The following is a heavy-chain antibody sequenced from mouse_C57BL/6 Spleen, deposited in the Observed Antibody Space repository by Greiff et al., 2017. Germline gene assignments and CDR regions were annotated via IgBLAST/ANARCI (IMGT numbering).Heavy chain of an antibody. V-gene: IGHV7-3*01. CDR3: SRYIDGYYAMDY. CDR2: IRNKANGYTT. Sequence: DVHLVESGGGLVQPGGSLSLSCAASGFTFTDYYMSWVRQPPGQALEWLGFIRNKANGYTTEYSASVKGRFTISRDNSQSILYLQMDALRAEDSATYYCSRYIDGYYAMDYRGQGTSVTVSS. CDR1: GFTFTDYY. J-gene: IGHJ4*01. D-gene: IGHD2-3*01.